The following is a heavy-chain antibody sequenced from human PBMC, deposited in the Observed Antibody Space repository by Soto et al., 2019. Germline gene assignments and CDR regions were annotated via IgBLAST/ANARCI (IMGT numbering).Heavy chain of an antibody. CDR3: AIPGGLEQHKGYFDY. CDR1: GFTFSSSA. D-gene: IGHD1-1*01. V-gene: IGHV3-23*01. Sequence: EVQLLESGGGLVQPGGSLRLSCAASGFTFSSSAMSWVRQAPGKRLEWVSTISGSGGNTYYADSVKGRFTISRDNFKNTLYLQMYILRAEDTAVYYCAIPGGLEQHKGYFDYWGQGTLVTVSS. J-gene: IGHJ4*02. CDR2: ISGSGGNT.